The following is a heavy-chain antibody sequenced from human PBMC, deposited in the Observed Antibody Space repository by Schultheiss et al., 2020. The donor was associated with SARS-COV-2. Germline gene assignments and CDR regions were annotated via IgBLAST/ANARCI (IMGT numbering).Heavy chain of an antibody. Sequence: GGSLRLSCAASGFTFSNAWMNWVRQAPGKGLEWVANIKQDGSEKYYVDSVKGRFTISRDNAKNSLYLQMNSLRAEDTAVYYCARASTGSGWYGKGHYYFDYWGQGTLVTVSS. CDR2: IKQDGSEK. CDR1: GFTFSNAW. V-gene: IGHV3-7*03. D-gene: IGHD6-19*01. J-gene: IGHJ4*02. CDR3: ARASTGSGWYGKGHYYFDY.